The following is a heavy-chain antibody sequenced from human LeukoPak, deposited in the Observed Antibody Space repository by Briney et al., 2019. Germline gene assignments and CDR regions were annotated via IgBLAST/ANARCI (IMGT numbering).Heavy chain of an antibody. D-gene: IGHD3-10*01. V-gene: IGHV3-33*08. Sequence: GGTLRLSCAASGFTFSSYAMHSVRQAPGKGLEWVSVIWYDGSNKYYADSVKGRFTISRDNSKNTLYLQMNSLRAEDTAVYYCARDPDRYYGSGSYYPDWFDPWGQGALVTVSS. CDR1: GFTFSSYA. CDR2: IWYDGSNK. CDR3: ARDPDRYYGSGSYYPDWFDP. J-gene: IGHJ5*02.